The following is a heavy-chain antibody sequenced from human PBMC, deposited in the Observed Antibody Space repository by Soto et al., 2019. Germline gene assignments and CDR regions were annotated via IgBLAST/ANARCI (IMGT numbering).Heavy chain of an antibody. CDR2: ISSSSSTI. V-gene: IGHV3-48*02. D-gene: IGHD5-18*01. Sequence: LRVSCAASGFTFISYSMNWVRQAPGNGLEWVSYISSSSSTIYYADSVKGRFTISRDNAKNSLYLQMNSLRDEDTAVYYCARDGGYRHAYSSYGMEVWGQGTTVSVSS. CDR1: GFTFISYS. CDR3: ARDGGYRHAYSSYGMEV. J-gene: IGHJ6*01.